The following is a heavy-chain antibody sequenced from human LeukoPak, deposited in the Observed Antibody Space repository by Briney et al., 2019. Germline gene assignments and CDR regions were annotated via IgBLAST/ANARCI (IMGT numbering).Heavy chain of an antibody. V-gene: IGHV4-31*03. Sequence: SQTLSLTCTVSGGSISSGGYYWSWIRQHPGKGLEWIGYIYYSGSTYYNPSLKSRVTISVDTSKNQFSLKLSSVTAADTAVYSGAKIGAGSGSSFSYFASGGQGTLVTVSS. J-gene: IGHJ4*02. D-gene: IGHD3-10*01. CDR2: IYYSGST. CDR1: GGSISSGGYY. CDR3: AKIGAGSGSSFSYFAS.